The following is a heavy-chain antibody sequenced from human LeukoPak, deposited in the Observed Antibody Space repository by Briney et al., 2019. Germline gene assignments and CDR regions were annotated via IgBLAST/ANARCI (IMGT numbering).Heavy chain of an antibody. V-gene: IGHV4-34*01. Sequence: SETLSLXCAVYGGSCSGYYWSWIRRPPGKGLESIGEINHSGSTNYNPSLKSRVTISVDTSKNQFSLKLSSVTAADTAVYYCARGRKAARPNYYYYYMDVWGKGTTVTVSS. CDR1: GGSCSGYY. CDR3: ARGRKAARPNYYYYYMDV. CDR2: INHSGST. D-gene: IGHD6-6*01. J-gene: IGHJ6*03.